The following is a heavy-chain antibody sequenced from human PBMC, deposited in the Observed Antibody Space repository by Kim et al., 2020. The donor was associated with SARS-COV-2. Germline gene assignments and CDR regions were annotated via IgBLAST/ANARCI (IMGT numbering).Heavy chain of an antibody. CDR3: STDGGIDAYGIFEY. D-gene: IGHD1-20*01. V-gene: IGHV3-15*01. CDR2: IKSTTNGGAT. J-gene: IGHJ4*02. CDR1: GFTFTKAW. Sequence: GGSLRLSCAASGFTFTKAWMSWVRQVPGKGLEWVGRIKSTTNGGATDYAAPVKGRFTILRDDSKNMLYLQMNGLKTEDTVEYYCSTDGGIDAYGIFEYWGQGIQVTVSS.